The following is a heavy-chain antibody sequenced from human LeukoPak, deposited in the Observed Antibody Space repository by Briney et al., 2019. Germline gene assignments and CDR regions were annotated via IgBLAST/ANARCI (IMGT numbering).Heavy chain of an antibody. Sequence: SETLSLTCAVYGGSFSGYYWSWIRQPPGKGLEWIGEINHSGSTNYNPSLKSRVTISVDTSKNQFSLKLSSVTAADTAVYYCARVSGLRYFDWLSYYFDYWGQGTLVTVSS. CDR2: INHSGST. D-gene: IGHD3-9*01. V-gene: IGHV4-34*01. CDR3: ARVSGLRYFDWLSYYFDY. J-gene: IGHJ4*02. CDR1: GGSFSGYY.